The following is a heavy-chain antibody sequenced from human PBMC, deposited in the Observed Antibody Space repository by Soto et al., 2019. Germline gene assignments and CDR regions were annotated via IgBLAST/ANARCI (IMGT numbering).Heavy chain of an antibody. Sequence: GGSLRLSCVASGFTFSSYAMHWVRLAPGKGLEWVAVISYDGSNKYYADPVKGRFTISRDNSKNTLYLQMNSLRAEDTAVYYCAREHDYSNDRQLYNWFDTWGQGTPVTVSS. CDR3: AREHDYSNDRQLYNWFDT. CDR2: ISYDGSNK. J-gene: IGHJ5*02. D-gene: IGHD4-4*01. CDR1: GFTFSSYA. V-gene: IGHV3-30-3*01.